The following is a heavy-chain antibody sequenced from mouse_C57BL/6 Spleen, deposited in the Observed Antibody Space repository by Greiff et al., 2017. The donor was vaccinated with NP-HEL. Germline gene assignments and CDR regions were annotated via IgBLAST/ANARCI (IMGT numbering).Heavy chain of an antibody. Sequence: VQLQQPGTELVKPGASVKLSCKASGYTFTSYWMKWVKQRPGQGLEWIGDINPGNGGTNYNEKFKSKATLTVDKSSSTAYKQRSSLTSEDSAVYYCAKYGYDGYWGQGTTLTVST. V-gene: IGHV1-53*01. CDR2: INPGNGGT. D-gene: IGHD2-2*01. CDR3: AKYGYDGY. CDR1: GYTFTSYW. J-gene: IGHJ2*01.